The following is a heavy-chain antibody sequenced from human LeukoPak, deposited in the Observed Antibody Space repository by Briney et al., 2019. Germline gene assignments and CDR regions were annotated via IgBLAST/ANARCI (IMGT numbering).Heavy chain of an antibody. CDR2: IKQDGSEK. D-gene: IGHD3/OR15-3a*01. Sequence: GGSLRLSCAASEFTFSSYWMSWVRQAPGKGLEWVANIKQDGSEKYYVDSVKGRFTISRDNAKNSLYLQMNSLRAEDTAVYYCARDRWTDYWGQGTLVTVSS. CDR1: EFTFSSYW. J-gene: IGHJ4*02. V-gene: IGHV3-7*01. CDR3: ARDRWTDY.